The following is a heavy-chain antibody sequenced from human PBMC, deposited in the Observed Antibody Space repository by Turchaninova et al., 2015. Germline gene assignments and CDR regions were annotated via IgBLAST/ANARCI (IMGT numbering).Heavy chain of an antibody. J-gene: IGHJ4*02. CDR3: ARKSYGDTPGD. CDR1: GGTFSSYA. D-gene: IGHD4-17*01. Sequence: VQLVXSGAEXKKPXXSVKXSCKASGGTFSSYAISWVRQAPGQGLEWMGGIIPIFGTANYAQKFPGRVTITANESTSTAYMELSSLRSEDTAVYYCARKSYGDTPGDWGQGTLVTVSS. V-gene: IGHV1-69*01. CDR2: IIPIFGTA.